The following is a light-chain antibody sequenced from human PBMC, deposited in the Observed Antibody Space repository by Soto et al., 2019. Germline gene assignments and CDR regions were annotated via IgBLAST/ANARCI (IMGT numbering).Light chain of an antibody. CDR3: QQYNNWPSWT. CDR1: QSVSSN. Sequence: VLTQSPGTLSLTSGERATLSCRASQSVSSNLAWYQQKPGQAPRLLIYGASTRATGIPARFSGSGSGTEFTLTISSLQSEDFAVYYCQQYNNWPSWTFGQGTKVDIK. CDR2: GAS. V-gene: IGKV3-15*01. J-gene: IGKJ1*01.